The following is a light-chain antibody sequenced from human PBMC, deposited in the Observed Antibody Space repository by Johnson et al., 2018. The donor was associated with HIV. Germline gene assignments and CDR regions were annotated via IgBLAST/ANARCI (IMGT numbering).Light chain of an antibody. CDR3: GTWDSSLSAGEHV. Sequence: QSVLTQPPSVSAAPGQKVTISCSGSSSNIGNNYVSWYQQLPGTAPKLLIYDNNKRPSGIPDRFSGSKSGTSATLVITGLQTGDEADYYCGTWDSSLSAGEHVFGTGTKVTCL. V-gene: IGLV1-51*01. J-gene: IGLJ1*01. CDR1: SSNIGNNY. CDR2: DNN.